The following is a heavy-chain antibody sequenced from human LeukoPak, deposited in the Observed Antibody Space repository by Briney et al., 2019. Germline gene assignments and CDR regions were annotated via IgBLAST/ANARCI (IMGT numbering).Heavy chain of an antibody. Sequence: PSETLSLTCAVYGGSFSGYYWSWIRQPPGKGLEWIGEINHSGSTNYNPSLKSRVTISVDTSKNQFSLKLSSVTAADTAVYYCARGGVRQPIDYWGQGTLVSVSS. CDR2: INHSGST. CDR1: GGSFSGYY. D-gene: IGHD1-1*01. J-gene: IGHJ4*02. V-gene: IGHV4-34*01. CDR3: ARGGVRQPIDY.